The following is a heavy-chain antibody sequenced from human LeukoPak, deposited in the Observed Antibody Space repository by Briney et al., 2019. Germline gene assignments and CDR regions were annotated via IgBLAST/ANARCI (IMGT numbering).Heavy chain of an antibody. D-gene: IGHD3-9*01. J-gene: IGHJ1*01. Sequence: PGGSLRLSCAASGFTFSSYSMNWVRQAPGKGLEWVSSISSSSYIYYADSVKGRFTISRDNAKNSLYLQMNSLRAEDTAVYYCARVTGNLAAEYFQHWGQGTLVTVSS. V-gene: IGHV3-21*01. CDR1: GFTFSSYS. CDR2: ISSSSYI. CDR3: ARVTGNLAAEYFQH.